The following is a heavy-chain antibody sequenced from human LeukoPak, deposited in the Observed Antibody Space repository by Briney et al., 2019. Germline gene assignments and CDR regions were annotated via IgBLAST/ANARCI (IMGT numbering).Heavy chain of an antibody. V-gene: IGHV3-23*01. CDR1: GFTFSSYG. D-gene: IGHD3-10*01. CDR2: ISGSGGST. J-gene: IGHJ6*02. CDR3: AKSLAWFDYGMDV. Sequence: PGGSLRLSCAASGFTFSSYGMHWVRQAPGKGLEWVSAISGSGGSTYYADSVKGRFTISRDNSKNTLYLQMNSLRAEDTAVYYCAKSLAWFDYGMDVWGQGTTVTVSS.